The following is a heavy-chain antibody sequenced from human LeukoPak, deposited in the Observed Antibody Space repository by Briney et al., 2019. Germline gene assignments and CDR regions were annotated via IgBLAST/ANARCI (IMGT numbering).Heavy chain of an antibody. CDR1: GGSISSYY. CDR3: ARAGDLGLFDY. D-gene: IGHD3-16*01. J-gene: IGHJ4*02. CDR2: IYYSGST. V-gene: IGHV4-59*12. Sequence: PETLSLTGTVSGGSISSYYWSWIRQPPGKGLEWIGYIYYSGSTNYNPSLKSRVTMSVDTSKNQFSLKLSSVTAADTAVYYCARAGDLGLFDYWGQGTLVTVSS.